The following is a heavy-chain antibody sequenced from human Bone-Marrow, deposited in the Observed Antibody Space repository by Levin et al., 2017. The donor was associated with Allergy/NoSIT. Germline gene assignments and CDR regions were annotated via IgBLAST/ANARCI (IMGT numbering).Heavy chain of an antibody. CDR2: IYYTGSA. J-gene: IGHJ3*01. CDR3: ARRPQWTMPGHDAFDF. D-gene: IGHD6-19*01. Sequence: NPSETLSLTCTVSGGSISSISYYWGWIRQPPGKGLEWIGSIYYTGSAFYNPSLIRSRLTISVDTSKNQFSLKLTSVTAADTAVYYCARRPQWTMPGHDAFDFWGQGTMVTVS. CDR1: GGSISSISYY. V-gene: IGHV4-39*01.